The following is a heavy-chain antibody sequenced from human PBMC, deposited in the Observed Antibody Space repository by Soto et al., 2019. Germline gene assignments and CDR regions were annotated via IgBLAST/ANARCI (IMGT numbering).Heavy chain of an antibody. CDR3: ARGAYCGGDCSDAFDI. D-gene: IGHD2-21*02. CDR2: IYYSGST. Sequence: PSETLSLTCTVSGGSISSGDYYWSWIRQPPGKGLEWIGYIYYSGSTYYNPSLKSRVTISVDTSKNQFSLKLSSVTAADTAVYYCARGAYCGGDCSDAFDIWGQGTMVTVSS. J-gene: IGHJ3*02. CDR1: GGSISSGDYY. V-gene: IGHV4-30-4*01.